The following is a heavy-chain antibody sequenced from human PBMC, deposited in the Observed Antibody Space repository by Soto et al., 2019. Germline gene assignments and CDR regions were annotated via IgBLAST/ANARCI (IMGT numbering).Heavy chain of an antibody. V-gene: IGHV3-21*05. CDR3: ARELYYFDY. D-gene: IGHD3-10*01. J-gene: IGHJ4*02. CDR2: ISSSSSYI. Sequence: EVQLVESGGGLVQPGGSLRLSCAASGFTFSSYSMNWVRQAPGKGLEWVSYISSSSSYIYYADSVKGRFTISRDNAKNSLYLQMNSLRAEDTAVYYCARELYYFDYWGQGTLVTVSS. CDR1: GFTFSSYS.